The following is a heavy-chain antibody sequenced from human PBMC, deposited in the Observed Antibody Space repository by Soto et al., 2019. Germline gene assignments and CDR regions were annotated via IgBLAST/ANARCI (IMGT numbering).Heavy chain of an antibody. D-gene: IGHD6-13*01. V-gene: IGHV3-23*01. Sequence: PGGSLRLSCAASGFTFSSYAMSWVRQAPGKGLEWVSAISGSGGSTYYADSVKGRFTISRDNSKNTLYLQMNSLRAEDTAVYYCAKDRLEQQLGGPGWFDPWGQGTLVTVSS. CDR3: AKDRLEQQLGGPGWFDP. CDR2: ISGSGGST. J-gene: IGHJ5*02. CDR1: GFTFSSYA.